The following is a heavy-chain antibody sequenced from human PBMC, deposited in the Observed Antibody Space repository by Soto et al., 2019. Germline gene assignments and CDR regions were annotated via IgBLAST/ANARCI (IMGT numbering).Heavy chain of an antibody. CDR1: GVTFSPDQ. V-gene: IGHV3-7*01. D-gene: IGHD1-1*01. CDR2: INQDGNED. Sequence: GGALRVSXAASGVTFSPDQRNWVRHATEKGLEWVANINQDGNEDNLLDSVKGRFTISRDNAKNSLFLQMNSLRVADTAVYYCARTGDGHHDFLDYWGQGAMVTVFS. J-gene: IGHJ4*02. CDR3: ARTGDGHHDFLDY.